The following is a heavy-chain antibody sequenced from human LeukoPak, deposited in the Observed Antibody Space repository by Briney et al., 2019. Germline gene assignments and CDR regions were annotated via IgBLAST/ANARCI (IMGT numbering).Heavy chain of an antibody. D-gene: IGHD3-22*01. Sequence: TAGGSLRLSCAPSGLSFSSYTIHWVRQAPGKGLEWVSSISSTSGYIHYADSVKGRFSISRDNSKNTLYLQMDSLRAEDSAVYYCGKDLFFNLYDSHYFDHWGPGTLVNVSS. CDR1: GLSFSSYT. CDR2: ISSTSGYI. CDR3: GKDLFFNLYDSHYFDH. V-gene: IGHV3-21*01. J-gene: IGHJ4*02.